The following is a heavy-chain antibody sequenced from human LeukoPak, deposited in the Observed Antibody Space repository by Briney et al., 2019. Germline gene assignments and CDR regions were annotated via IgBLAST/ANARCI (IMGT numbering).Heavy chain of an antibody. Sequence: GASVKVSCKASEYTFTNYYIHWARQAPGQGLEYIGVINLSGGYAIIAQKLQGRVTMTRDTSTTTVYMEMSSLRSEDTAVYYCARELPRTYQFDYWGQGPLVTVSS. V-gene: IGHV1-46*04. CDR3: ARELPRTYQFDY. CDR1: EYTFTNYY. CDR2: INLSGGYA. D-gene: IGHD1-26*01. J-gene: IGHJ4*02.